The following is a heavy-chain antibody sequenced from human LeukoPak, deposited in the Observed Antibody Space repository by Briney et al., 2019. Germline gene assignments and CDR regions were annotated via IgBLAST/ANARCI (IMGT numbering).Heavy chain of an antibody. Sequence: PVASVKVSCKASRSSFTSNYLHWVRQAPGQGLEWMGMISPTDGSPTYAQKFQGRVTVTRDTSTSTAYMELSSLISEDTAVYYCAREANSCDFWGQGTLVTVSS. CDR1: RSSFTSNY. J-gene: IGHJ4*02. CDR3: AREANSCDF. V-gene: IGHV1-46*01. CDR2: ISPTDGSP. D-gene: IGHD2/OR15-2a*01.